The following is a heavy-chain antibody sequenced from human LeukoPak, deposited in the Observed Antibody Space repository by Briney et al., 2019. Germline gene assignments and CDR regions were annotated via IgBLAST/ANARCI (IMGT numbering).Heavy chain of an antibody. CDR2: IKSKAYGGTT. D-gene: IGHD2-2*01. CDR3: IRGLNHVVVPAATLFDY. CDR1: VYHLGVYA. V-gene: IGHV3-49*05. Sequence: KTGRSLRLYCTASVYHLGVYAISWLPKAPGKGLEWLGVIKSKAYGGTTEYAASVKGRFSISRDDSKSIAYPQMNTLKTEATAVHYCIRGLNHVVVPAATLFDYWGQGTLVTVSS. J-gene: IGHJ4*02.